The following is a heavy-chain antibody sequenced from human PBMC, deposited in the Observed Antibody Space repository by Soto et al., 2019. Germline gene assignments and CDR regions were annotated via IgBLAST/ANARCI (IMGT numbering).Heavy chain of an antibody. Sequence: SGGSLRLSCAASGFTFTTYAMSWVRQAPGQGLDWVSAISGSGGTTYFADSVKGRFTISRDNSKNTLYLQMNTLRAEDTAVYYCAKIAGDYDFPSGPGYYPMDVWGQGTTVTVSS. CDR2: ISGSGGTT. CDR3: AKIAGDYDFPSGPGYYPMDV. V-gene: IGHV3-23*01. D-gene: IGHD3-3*01. J-gene: IGHJ6*02. CDR1: GFTFTTYA.